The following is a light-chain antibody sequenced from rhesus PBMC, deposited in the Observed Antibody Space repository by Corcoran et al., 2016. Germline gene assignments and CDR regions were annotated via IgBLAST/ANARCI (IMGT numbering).Light chain of an antibody. V-gene: IGKV1-32*01. CDR3: QQYYDLPWT. Sequence: DIQMTQSPSSLSASVGDRVTITCRASQDIGGYVSWYHQKPGKAPNLLIYYAIRLESGVPSRFCGSGTGTEFTLTISSLPPEDFATYYCQQYYDLPWTFGQGTKVEIK. CDR2: YAI. CDR1: QDIGGY. J-gene: IGKJ1*01.